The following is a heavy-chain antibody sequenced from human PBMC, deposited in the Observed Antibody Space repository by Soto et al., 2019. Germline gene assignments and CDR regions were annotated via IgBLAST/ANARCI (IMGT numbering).Heavy chain of an antibody. J-gene: IGHJ5*02. Sequence: QVQLVESGGGVVQPGRSLRLSCTASGFTFSTFALHWVRQAPGKGLEWVAIIWSDGNDKYYADSVKGRFTISRDNSKYTLSLQMNSLRAEDTAVYYCVRGSYCSNGVRHNLGWFDPWGQGTLVTVSS. D-gene: IGHD2-8*01. CDR2: IWSDGNDK. CDR1: GFTFSTFA. CDR3: VRGSYCSNGVRHNLGWFDP. V-gene: IGHV3-33*01.